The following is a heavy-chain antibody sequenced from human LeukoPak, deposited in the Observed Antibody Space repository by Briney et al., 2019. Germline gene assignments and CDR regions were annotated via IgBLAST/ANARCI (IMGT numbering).Heavy chain of an antibody. CDR3: AIELGVAFDI. J-gene: IGHJ3*02. CDR2: IYNSWST. D-gene: IGHD3-3*02. Sequence: PSETLSLTCTVSGGSISSSHYYWDWIRQPPGKGLEWIGNIYNSWSTYYNPSLKSRVTISVDTSKNQFSLKLSSVTAADTAVYYCAIELGVAFDIWGQGTMVTVSS. V-gene: IGHV4-39*02. CDR1: GGSISSSHYY.